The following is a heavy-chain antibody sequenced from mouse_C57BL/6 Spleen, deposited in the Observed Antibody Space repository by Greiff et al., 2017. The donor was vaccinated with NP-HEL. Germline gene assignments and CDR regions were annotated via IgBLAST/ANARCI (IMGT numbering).Heavy chain of an antibody. CDR1: GYSFTGYY. CDR3: AREGTTVGDY. Sequence: EVQLQQSGPELVKPGASVKISCKASGYSFTGYYMNWVKQSPEKSLEWIGEINPSTGGTTYNQKFKAKATLTVDKSSSTAYMQLKSLTSEDSAVYYCAREGTTVGDYWGQGTTLTVSS. V-gene: IGHV1-42*01. CDR2: INPSTGGT. D-gene: IGHD1-1*01. J-gene: IGHJ2*01.